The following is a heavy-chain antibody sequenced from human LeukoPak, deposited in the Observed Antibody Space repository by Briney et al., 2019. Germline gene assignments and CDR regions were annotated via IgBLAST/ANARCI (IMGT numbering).Heavy chain of an antibody. CDR3: AKDPPSYGDYYFDY. J-gene: IGHJ4*02. CDR2: ISSSSSTI. CDR1: GFTFSSYS. Sequence: GGSLRLSCAASGFTFSSYSMNWVRQAPGKGLEWVSYISSSSSTIYYADSVKGRFTISRDNSKNTLYLQMNSLRAEDTAVYYCAKDPPSYGDYYFDYWGQGTLVTVSS. D-gene: IGHD4-17*01. V-gene: IGHV3-48*01.